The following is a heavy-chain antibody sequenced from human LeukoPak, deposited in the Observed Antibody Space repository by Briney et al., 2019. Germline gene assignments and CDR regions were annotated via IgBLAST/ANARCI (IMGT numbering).Heavy chain of an antibody. V-gene: IGHV4-59*12. CDR3: ARDTYYSGSGTYFEDYFDS. J-gene: IGHJ4*02. D-gene: IGHD3-10*01. CDR2: IHGSGET. CDR1: GGSISTYY. Sequence: SETLSLTCTVSGGSISTYYWSWIRQPPGKGLEWIGHIHGSGETNYSPSLKSRVTMSPDTSRNQFSLKVNSVTAADTAVYYCARDTYYSGSGTYFEDYFDSWGQGILVTVSS.